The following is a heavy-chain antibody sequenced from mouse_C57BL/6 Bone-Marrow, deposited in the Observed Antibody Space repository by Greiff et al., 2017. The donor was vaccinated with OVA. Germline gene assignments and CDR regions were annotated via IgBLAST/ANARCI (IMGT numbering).Heavy chain of an antibody. CDR2: IGPENGDI. CDR1: GFNINDDD. V-gene: IGHV14-4*01. J-gene: IGHJ3*01. CDR3: TSAGLIMVASRFAD. D-gene: IGHD2-2*01. Sequence: EVQLLESGAELVRPGASVKLSCTASGFNINDDDMHWVHQRPEQGLEWVAWIGPENGDIDYASTLQGKVTISGDKASNTAYLQLSSLTSGDTAVDYCTSAGLIMVASRFADWGKGTLVTVSA.